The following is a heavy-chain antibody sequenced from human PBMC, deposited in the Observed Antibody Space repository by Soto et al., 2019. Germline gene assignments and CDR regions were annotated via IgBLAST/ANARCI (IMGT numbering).Heavy chain of an antibody. CDR3: ARDLSLTGSQYGMYV. V-gene: IGHV3-21*01. CDR1: GFTFSSYS. D-gene: IGHD7-27*01. Sequence: PGGSLRLSCAASGFTFSSYSMNWVRQAPGKGLEWVSSISSSSSYIYYADSVKGRFTISRDNAKNSLYLQMNSLRAEDTAVYYSARDLSLTGSQYGMYVWGKGTTVTVAS. CDR2: ISSSSSYI. J-gene: IGHJ6*04.